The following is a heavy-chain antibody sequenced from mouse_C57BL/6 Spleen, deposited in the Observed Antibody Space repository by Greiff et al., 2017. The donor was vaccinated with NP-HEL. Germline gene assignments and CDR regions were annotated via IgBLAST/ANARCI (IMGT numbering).Heavy chain of an antibody. CDR2: INYDGSST. D-gene: IGHD2-3*01. J-gene: IGHJ3*01. V-gene: IGHV5-16*01. Sequence: DVHLVESEGGLVQPGSSMKLSCTASGFTFSDYYMAWVRQVPEKGLEWVANINYDGSSTYYLDSLKSRFIISRDNAKNILYLQMSSLKSEDTATYYCARVDGYYGTWFAYWGQGTLVTVSA. CDR3: ARVDGYYGTWFAY. CDR1: GFTFSDYY.